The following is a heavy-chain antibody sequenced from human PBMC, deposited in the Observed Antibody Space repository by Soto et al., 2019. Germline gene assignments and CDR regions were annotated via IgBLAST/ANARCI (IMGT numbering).Heavy chain of an antibody. CDR3: ARERGLRYFDWIPNAGEEDGMDV. CDR2: ISSSSSTI. V-gene: IGHV3-48*02. J-gene: IGHJ6*02. D-gene: IGHD3-9*01. CDR1: GFTFSSYS. Sequence: EVQLVESGGGLVQPGGSLRLSCAASGFTFSSYSMNWVRQAPGKGLEWVSYISSSSSTIYYADSVKGRFTISRDNAKNSLYLQMNSLRDEDTAVYYCARERGLRYFDWIPNAGEEDGMDVWGQGTTVTVSS.